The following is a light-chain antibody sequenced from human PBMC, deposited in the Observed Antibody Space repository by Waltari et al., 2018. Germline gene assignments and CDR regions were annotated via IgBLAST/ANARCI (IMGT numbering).Light chain of an antibody. Sequence: DIQMTQSPSSVSASVGDRVTITCRASQGISTWLAWYQQKPVKAPQLLIYAASTLQSGVPSRFSGSGSGTDFTLTISNLQPEDFATYYCQQGSIFPRTFGQGTKVEIQ. CDR1: QGISTW. V-gene: IGKV1-12*01. CDR2: AAS. CDR3: QQGSIFPRT. J-gene: IGKJ1*01.